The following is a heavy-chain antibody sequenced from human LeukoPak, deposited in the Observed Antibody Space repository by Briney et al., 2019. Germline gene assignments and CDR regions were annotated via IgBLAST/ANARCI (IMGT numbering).Heavy chain of an antibody. Sequence: GGSLRLSCAASGFIFSHYWMSWVRQAPGKGLEWVSYISSSGTTIYYADSVKGRFTISRDNAKNSLYLQMNSLRAEDTAVYYCARDGASYSNYEGNFDYWGQGTLVTVSS. J-gene: IGHJ4*02. CDR3: ARDGASYSNYEGNFDY. CDR1: GFIFSHYW. D-gene: IGHD4-11*01. CDR2: ISSSGTTI. V-gene: IGHV3-11*04.